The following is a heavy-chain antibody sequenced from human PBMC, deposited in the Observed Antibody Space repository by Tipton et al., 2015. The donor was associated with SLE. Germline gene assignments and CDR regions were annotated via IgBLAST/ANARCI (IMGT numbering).Heavy chain of an antibody. CDR1: GFTFSSYA. CDR3: ARGHCTGGVCSDAFDI. Sequence: SLRLSCAASGFTFSSYAMSWVRQAPGKGLEWVSVIYSGGSSTYYADSVKGRFTISRDNSKNTLYLQMNSLRAEDTAVYYCARGHCTGGVCSDAFDIWGQGTMVTVSS. J-gene: IGHJ3*02. CDR2: IYSGGSST. V-gene: IGHV3-23*03. D-gene: IGHD2-8*02.